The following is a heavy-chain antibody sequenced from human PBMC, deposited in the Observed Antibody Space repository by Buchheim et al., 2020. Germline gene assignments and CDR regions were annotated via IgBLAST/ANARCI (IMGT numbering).Heavy chain of an antibody. J-gene: IGHJ6*02. Sequence: QVQLQESGPGLVKPSGTLSLTCAVSGGSISSSNWWSWVRQPPGKGLVWIGEIYHSGSTNYNPSLKSRVTISVDKSNKQSSLKLSSVTAADTAVYYCARVKRRYSSSSSDYYYGMDVWGQGTT. V-gene: IGHV4-4*02. CDR3: ARVKRRYSSSSSDYYYGMDV. CDR1: GGSISSSNW. D-gene: IGHD6-6*01. CDR2: IYHSGST.